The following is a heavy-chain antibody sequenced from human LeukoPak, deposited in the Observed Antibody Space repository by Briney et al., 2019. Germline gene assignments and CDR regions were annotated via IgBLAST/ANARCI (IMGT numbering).Heavy chain of an antibody. D-gene: IGHD1-1*01. CDR3: ASGDNDPLFDY. CDR2: IYYSGST. CDR1: GGSISSGGYY. V-gene: IGHV4-31*03. Sequence: SETLSLTCTVSGGSISSGGYYWSWIRQHPGKGLEWIGSIYYSGSTYYNPSLKGRVTISLVTSKNQFSLKLSSVTATDTAIYYCASGDNDPLFDYWGQGTLVTVSS. J-gene: IGHJ4*02.